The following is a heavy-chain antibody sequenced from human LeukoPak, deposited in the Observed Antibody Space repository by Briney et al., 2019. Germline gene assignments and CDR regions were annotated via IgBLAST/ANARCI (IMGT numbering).Heavy chain of an antibody. J-gene: IGHJ4*02. D-gene: IGHD6-25*01. V-gene: IGHV3-53*01. Sequence: PGGSLRLSCAASGLTVTSNYMSSIREAPGKRLEWVSVIYSGGDTYYADSVKGRFTISRDNSKNTLYLQMNSLRAEDTAVYYCARPGYSTGAFDYWGQGTLVTVSS. CDR2: IYSGGDT. CDR1: GLTVTSNY. CDR3: ARPGYSTGAFDY.